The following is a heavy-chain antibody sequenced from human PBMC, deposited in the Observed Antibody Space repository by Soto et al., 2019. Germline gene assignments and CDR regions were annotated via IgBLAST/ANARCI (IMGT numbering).Heavy chain of an antibody. CDR2: INTRGGTT. J-gene: IGHJ4*02. D-gene: IGHD4-17*01. Sequence: QVQLVQSGAEVRKPGASVRLSCKASGYTFNRFYLHWVRQAPGQGLEWMGIINTRGGTTAYAQNFRGKLTGTRDTSTSTLYMELSDLRSEDAAVYYCAGGPDDSDVPRWDYWGQGTRVTVSS. CDR1: GYTFNRFY. V-gene: IGHV1-46*02. CDR3: AGGPDDSDVPRWDY.